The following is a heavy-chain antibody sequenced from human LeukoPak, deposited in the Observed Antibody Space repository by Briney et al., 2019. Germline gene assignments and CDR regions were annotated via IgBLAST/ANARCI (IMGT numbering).Heavy chain of an antibody. CDR1: GFTFSSYA. D-gene: IGHD6-19*01. Sequence: GRSLRLSCAASGFTFSSYAMHWVRQAPGKGLEWVAVISYDGSNKYYAGSVKGRFTISRDNSKNTLYLQMNSLRAEDTAVYYCARARLGIAVAGGHNWFDPWGQGTLVTVSS. V-gene: IGHV3-30*04. J-gene: IGHJ5*02. CDR3: ARARLGIAVAGGHNWFDP. CDR2: ISYDGSNK.